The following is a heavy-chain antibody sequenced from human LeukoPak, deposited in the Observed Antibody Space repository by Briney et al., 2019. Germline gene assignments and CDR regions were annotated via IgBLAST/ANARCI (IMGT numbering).Heavy chain of an antibody. CDR3: ARGYCSGGTCYLVENWLDP. CDR2: INPNSGGT. V-gene: IGHV1-2*06. D-gene: IGHD2-15*01. J-gene: IGHJ5*02. Sequence: ASVKVSCKASGYTLTAYYIYRVRQAPGQGLEWMGRINPNSGGTDYAQNFQGRVTMTRDTSISTAYMELSRLGSDDTAVYYCARGYCSGGTCYLVENWLDPWGQGTLVTVSS. CDR1: GYTLTAYY.